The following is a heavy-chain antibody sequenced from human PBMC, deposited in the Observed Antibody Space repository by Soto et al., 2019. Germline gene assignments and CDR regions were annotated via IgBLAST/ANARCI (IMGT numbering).Heavy chain of an antibody. CDR3: ARDKEVDDFWSGYYFP. CDR1: GGTFSSYA. D-gene: IGHD3-3*01. CDR2: IIPIFGTA. J-gene: IGHJ4*02. Sequence: QVPLVQSGAEVKKPGSSVKVSCKASGGTFSSYAISWVRQAPGQGLEWMGGIIPIFGTANYAQKFQGRVTITADKSTSTAYMELSSLRSEDTAVYYCARDKEVDDFWSGYYFPWGQGTLVTVSS. V-gene: IGHV1-69*06.